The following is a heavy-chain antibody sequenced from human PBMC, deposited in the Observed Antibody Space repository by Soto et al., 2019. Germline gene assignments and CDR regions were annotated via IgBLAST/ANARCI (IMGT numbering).Heavy chain of an antibody. CDR3: ARERIAAAGTRLIDY. V-gene: IGHV4-59*01. CDR1: GGSISSYY. D-gene: IGHD6-13*01. Sequence: SETLSLTCTVSGGSISSYYWSWIRQPPGKGLEWIGYIYYSGSTNYNPSLKSRVTISVDTSKNQFSLKLSSVTAADTAVYYCARERIAAAGTRLIDYWGQGTLVTVSS. J-gene: IGHJ4*02. CDR2: IYYSGST.